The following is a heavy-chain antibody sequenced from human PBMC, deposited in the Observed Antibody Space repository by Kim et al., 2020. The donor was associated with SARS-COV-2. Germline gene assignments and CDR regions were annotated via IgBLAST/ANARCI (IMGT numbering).Heavy chain of an antibody. V-gene: IGHV3-11*06. CDR1: RFTFSDYY. CDR2: ISPTSST. CDR3: VRDSARVVVVPPVVDEADNSFDP. Sequence: GGSLRLSCAASRFTFSDYYMSWIRQAPGKGLEWVSYISPTSSTRYADSVKGRFTTSRDNAGNSLYLYMSSLRVEDTAVYYCVRDSARVVVVPPVVDEADNSFDPWGQGTLVTVSS. D-gene: IGHD2-2*01. J-gene: IGHJ5*02.